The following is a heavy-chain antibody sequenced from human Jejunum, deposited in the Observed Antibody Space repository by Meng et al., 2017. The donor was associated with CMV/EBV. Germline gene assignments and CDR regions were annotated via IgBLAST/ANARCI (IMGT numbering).Heavy chain of an antibody. V-gene: IGHV3-72*01. J-gene: IGHJ4*02. CDR2: IRSKLNRYTT. D-gene: IGHD4-23*01. CDR3: ARMKYGGDSESTFDF. CDR1: GSTFSDNY. Sequence: GSTFSDNYMDWVRQAPGKGLEWVGRIRSKLNRYTTVYAASVEGRFLISRDDFKSSLFLQMNSLRAEDTAVYYCARMKYGGDSESTFDFWGQGTLVTSPQ.